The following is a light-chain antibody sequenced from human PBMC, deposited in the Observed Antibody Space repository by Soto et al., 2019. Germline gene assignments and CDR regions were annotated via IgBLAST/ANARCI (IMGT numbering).Light chain of an antibody. CDR3: QQRSNCEGLP. CDR2: DAS. J-gene: IGKJ4*01. Sequence: EIVLTQSPATLSLSPGERATLSCRASQSVSNYLAWYQQKRGQAPRLLIYDASNRATGIPARFSGSGSGTDFTLTISSLEPEDFAVYYCQQRSNCEGLPFGGGTKVELK. V-gene: IGKV3-11*01. CDR1: QSVSNY.